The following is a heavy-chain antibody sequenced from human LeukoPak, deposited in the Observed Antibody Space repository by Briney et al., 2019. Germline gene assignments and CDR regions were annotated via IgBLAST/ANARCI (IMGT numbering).Heavy chain of an antibody. CDR1: GFTFNNYA. J-gene: IGHJ4*02. D-gene: IGHD6-19*01. V-gene: IGHV3-23*01. Sequence: GGSLRLSCAASGFTFNNYAIGWVRQAPGKGLEWVSGISFRGTITYYADSVKGRFTISRDNSKNTLYLQMSSLRAEDTAIYYCAKDPRGVAVAALFFEFWGQGTPVTVSS. CDR3: AKDPRGVAVAALFFEF. CDR2: ISFRGTIT.